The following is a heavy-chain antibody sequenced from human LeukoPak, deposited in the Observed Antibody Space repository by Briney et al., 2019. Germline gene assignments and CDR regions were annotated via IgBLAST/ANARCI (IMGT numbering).Heavy chain of an antibody. CDR3: TTGSGYGYNPDDAFDI. V-gene: IGHV3-15*01. CDR2: IKSKTDGGTT. J-gene: IGHJ3*02. CDR1: GFTFSNAW. D-gene: IGHD5-24*01. Sequence: GGSLRLSCAASGFTFSNAWMSWVRQAPGKGLEWVGRIKSKTDGGTTDYAAPVKSRFTISRDDSKNTLYLQMNSLKTEDTAVYYCTTGSGYGYNPDDAFDIWGQGTMVTVSS.